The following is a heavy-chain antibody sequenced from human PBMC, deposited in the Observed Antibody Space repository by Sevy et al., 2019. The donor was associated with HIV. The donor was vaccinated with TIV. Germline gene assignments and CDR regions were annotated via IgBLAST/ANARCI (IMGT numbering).Heavy chain of an antibody. CDR1: GFTFSRFA. J-gene: IGHJ4*02. CDR3: AKGPYRVYDSNYFDY. CDR2: ISVSGGST. V-gene: IGHV3-23*01. Sequence: GGSLRLSCAASGFTFSRFAMSWVRQAPGKGLQWVSGISVSGGSTYYADSVTGRFTVSRDNSRNTLYLQLNSLRAEDTAVYYCAKGPYRVYDSNYFDYWGQGTLVTVSS. D-gene: IGHD5-12*01.